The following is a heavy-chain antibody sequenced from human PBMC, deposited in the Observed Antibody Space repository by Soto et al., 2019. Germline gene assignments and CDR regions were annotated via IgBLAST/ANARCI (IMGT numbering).Heavy chain of an antibody. Sequence: GGSLRLSCAASGFTFSSYAMSWVRQAPGKGLEWVSDISSSSSSIYYADSVKGRFTISRDNAKNSLYLQMNSLRAEDTAVYYCARGGVRYYYYMDVWGKGTTVTVSS. CDR3: ARGGVRYYYYMDV. J-gene: IGHJ6*03. V-gene: IGHV3-48*01. CDR2: ISSSSSSI. D-gene: IGHD6-6*01. CDR1: GFTFSSYA.